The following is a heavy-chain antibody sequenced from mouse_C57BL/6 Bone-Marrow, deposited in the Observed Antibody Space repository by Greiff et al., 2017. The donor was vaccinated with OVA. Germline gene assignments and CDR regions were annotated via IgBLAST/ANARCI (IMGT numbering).Heavy chain of an antibody. V-gene: IGHV14-4*01. Sequence: EVQLQQSGAELVRPGASVTLSCTASGFNITDDYMHWVKQRPEQGLEWIGWIDPENGDTEYASKFQGKATITADTSSNTAYLQLSSLTSEDTAVYYCATVVADYWGQGTTLTVSS. CDR3: ATVVADY. CDR2: IDPENGDT. D-gene: IGHD1-1*01. J-gene: IGHJ2*01. CDR1: GFNITDDY.